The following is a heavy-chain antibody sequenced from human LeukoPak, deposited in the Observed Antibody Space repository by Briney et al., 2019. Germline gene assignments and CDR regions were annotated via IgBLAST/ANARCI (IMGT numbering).Heavy chain of an antibody. CDR3: AKDLIQQQLVYFDY. V-gene: IGHV3-23*01. CDR2: ISGGGGST. D-gene: IGHD6-13*01. J-gene: IGHJ4*02. Sequence: GGSLRLSCAVSRFTFSSYVISWVRQAPGKGLEWVSAISGGGGSTYYADSVKGRFTISRDNSKNTLYLQMNSLRAEDTAIYYCAKDLIQQQLVYFDYWGQGTLVTVSS. CDR1: RFTFSSYV.